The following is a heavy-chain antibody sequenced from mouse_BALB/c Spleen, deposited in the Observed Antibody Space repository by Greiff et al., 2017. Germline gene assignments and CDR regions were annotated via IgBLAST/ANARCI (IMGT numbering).Heavy chain of an antibody. Sequence: VQLQQSGPELVKPGASVRISCKASGYTFTSYYMHWVKQRPEQGLEWIGRIDPANGNTKYDPKFQGKATITADTSSNTAYLQLSSLTSEDTAVYYCALYDGYSRYFDVWGAGTTVTVSS. V-gene: IGHV14-3*02. CDR2: IDPANGNT. J-gene: IGHJ1*01. D-gene: IGHD2-3*01. CDR3: ALYDGYSRYFDV. CDR1: GYTFTSYY.